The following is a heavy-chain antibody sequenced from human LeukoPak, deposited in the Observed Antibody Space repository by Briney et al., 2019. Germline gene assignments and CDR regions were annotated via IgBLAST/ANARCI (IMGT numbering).Heavy chain of an antibody. CDR3: ARDRRFDFWSGYSMPVSPRALGVQYKWFDP. D-gene: IGHD3-3*01. V-gene: IGHV1-69*04. Sequence: SVKVSCKASGGTFSSYTISWVRQAPGQGLEWMGRIVPILGIANYAQKFQGRVTITADKSTSTAYMELSSLRSEDTAVYYCARDRRFDFWSGYSMPVSPRALGVQYKWFDPWGRGTLVTVSS. J-gene: IGHJ5*02. CDR1: GGTFSSYT. CDR2: IVPILGIA.